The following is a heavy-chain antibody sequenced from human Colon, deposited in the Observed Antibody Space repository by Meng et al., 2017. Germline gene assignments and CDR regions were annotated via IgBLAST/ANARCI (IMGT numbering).Heavy chain of an antibody. V-gene: IGHV4-4*02. CDR1: GGSSSSTNW. Sequence: QVHLKESAPGLVKPSGTLSLPCAVSGGSSSSTNWWSWVRQPPGKGLEWIGEISPSGSSNYNPSLKSRVTMSLDKSKNQLFLNLGSVSAADTAVYYCARENECIGFTPAGQWGQGTLVTVSS. CDR2: ISPSGSS. J-gene: IGHJ1*01. D-gene: IGHD2-21*01. CDR3: ARENECIGFTPAGQ.